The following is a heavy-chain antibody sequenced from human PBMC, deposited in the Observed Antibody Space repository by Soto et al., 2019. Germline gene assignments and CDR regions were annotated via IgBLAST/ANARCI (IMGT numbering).Heavy chain of an antibody. CDR3: AKRRGAGGHFDY. Sequence: GGSLRLSCAASGFTFSSYAMGWVRQGPGKGLEWVAVVSIGGSTHYADSVRGRFTIPRDNSKNTLSLQMNSLTAEDTAVYFCAKRRGAGGHFDYWGQGALVTVSS. V-gene: IGHV3-23*01. J-gene: IGHJ4*02. CDR1: GFTFSSYA. CDR2: VSIGGST. D-gene: IGHD2-15*01.